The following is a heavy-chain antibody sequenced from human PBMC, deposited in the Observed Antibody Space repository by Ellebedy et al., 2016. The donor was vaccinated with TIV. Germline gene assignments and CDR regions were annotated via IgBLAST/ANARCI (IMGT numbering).Heavy chain of an antibody. CDR1: GVSITSHF. D-gene: IGHD3-22*01. CDR3: ARHGPQWFDAFDL. Sequence: SETLSLTCAVSGVSITSHFWTWIRQPAGGGLEWIGRLHPSGTPNYNPSLKSRVIMSRDTSKDQFSLKLSSVTAADTAVYNCARHGPQWFDAFDLWGQGTLVTVSS. CDR2: LHPSGTP. V-gene: IGHV4-4*07. J-gene: IGHJ3*01.